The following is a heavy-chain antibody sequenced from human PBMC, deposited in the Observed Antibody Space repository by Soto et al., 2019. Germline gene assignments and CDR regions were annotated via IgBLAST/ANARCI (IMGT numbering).Heavy chain of an antibody. CDR3: ARNKRDIVATIHSYYYYYRDV. V-gene: IGHV1-69*02. D-gene: IGHD5-12*01. Sequence: SVKVSCKASGGTFSSYTISWVRQAPGQGLEWMGRIIPILGIANYAQKFQGRVTITADKSTSTAYMELSSLRSEDTAVYYCARNKRDIVATIHSYYYYYRDVWGKGTTVTVSS. J-gene: IGHJ6*03. CDR1: GGTFSSYT. CDR2: IIPILGIA.